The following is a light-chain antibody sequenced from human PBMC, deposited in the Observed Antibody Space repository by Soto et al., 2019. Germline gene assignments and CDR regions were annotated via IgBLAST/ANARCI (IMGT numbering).Light chain of an antibody. J-gene: IGKJ4*01. CDR1: HSIDFY. V-gene: IGKV1-39*01. CDR3: QKANSFQLN. CDR2: GAY. Sequence: DLQMTQSPSSLSEPVGDRVTITFLASHSIDFYLNWYQQKPGQAPKLLIYGAYNLQSGVKSRFSGSGSGTDFTLTIRSMQPEDFATYYCQKANSFQLNVGGGNKGAIK.